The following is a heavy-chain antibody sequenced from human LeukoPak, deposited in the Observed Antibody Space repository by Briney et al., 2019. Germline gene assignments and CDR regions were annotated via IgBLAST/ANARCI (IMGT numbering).Heavy chain of an antibody. CDR2: IYHSGST. V-gene: IGHV4-38-2*02. J-gene: IGHJ4*02. CDR3: ARRDDY. CDR1: GYSISSGYY. Sequence: SETLSLTCTVSGYSISSGYYWGWIRQPPGKGLEWIGSIYHSGSTYYNPSLKSRVTISVDTSKNQFSLKPSSVTAADTAVYYCARRDDYWGQGTLVTVSS.